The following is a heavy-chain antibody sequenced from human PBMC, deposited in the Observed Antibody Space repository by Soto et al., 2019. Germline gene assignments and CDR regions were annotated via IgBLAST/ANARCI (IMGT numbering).Heavy chain of an antibody. CDR3: STTPFYYFWSGYYYGNYFDY. J-gene: IGHJ4*02. Sequence: GSLILSCAASGFTFVSYSMSWVRQAPGKGLEWVSAIIGSGGSTYYADSVKRRFTIFRDNSKNTLNLQRHSLRSEDMAVYFYSTTPFYYFWSGYYYGNYFDYWGQGTLVTVSS. CDR2: IIGSGGST. V-gene: IGHV3-23*01. CDR1: GFTFVSYS. D-gene: IGHD3-3*01.